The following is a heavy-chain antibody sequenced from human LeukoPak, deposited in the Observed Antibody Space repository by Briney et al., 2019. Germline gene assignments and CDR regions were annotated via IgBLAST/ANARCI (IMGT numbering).Heavy chain of an antibody. CDR2: IYYSGST. J-gene: IGHJ4*02. CDR3: ARHGSGIAVAEGVWVY. V-gene: IGHV4-39*01. D-gene: IGHD6-19*01. Sequence: SETLSLTCTVSGGSISGSSYYWGWIRQPPGKGLEWIGSIYYSGSTYYNPSLKSRVTISVDTSKNQFSLKLSSVTAADTAVYYCARHGSGIAVAEGVWVYWGQGTLVTVSS. CDR1: GGSISGSSYY.